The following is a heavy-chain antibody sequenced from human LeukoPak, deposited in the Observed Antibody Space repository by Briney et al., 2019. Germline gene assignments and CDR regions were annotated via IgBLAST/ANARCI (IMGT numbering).Heavy chain of an antibody. Sequence: SQTLSLTCAISGDSVSSNSAAWNWIRQSPSRGLEWLGRTYYRSNWYNDYAVSVKSRMTINPDTPKNQFSLQLNSVTPEDTAVYYCARTAEYSSTWYYFDYWDQGTLVTVSS. V-gene: IGHV6-1*01. CDR2: TYYRSNWYN. CDR3: ARTAEYSSTWYYFDY. CDR1: GDSVSSNSAA. J-gene: IGHJ4*02. D-gene: IGHD6-13*01.